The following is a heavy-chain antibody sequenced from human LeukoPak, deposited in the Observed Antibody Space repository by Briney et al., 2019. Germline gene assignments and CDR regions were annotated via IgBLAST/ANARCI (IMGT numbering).Heavy chain of an antibody. D-gene: IGHD4-17*01. CDR3: AKDTTTVTASC. CDR1: GFTFSSYG. Sequence: GRSLRLSCAASGFTFSSYGMHWVRQAPGKGLEWVAVISYDGSNKYYADSVKGRFTISRDNSKNTLYLQMNSLRAEDTAVYYCAKDTTTVTASCWGQGTLVTVSS. J-gene: IGHJ4*02. V-gene: IGHV3-30*18. CDR2: ISYDGSNK.